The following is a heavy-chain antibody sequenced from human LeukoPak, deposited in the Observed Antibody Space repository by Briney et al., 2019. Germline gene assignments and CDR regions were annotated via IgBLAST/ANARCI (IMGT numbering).Heavy chain of an antibody. Sequence: GGSLRLSCAASGFTVSSNYMSWVRQAPGKGLEWVSVIYSGGSTYYADFVKGRFTISRDNSKNTLYLQMNSLRAEDTAVYYCARGMSSGYYSFDYWGQGTLVTVSS. J-gene: IGHJ4*02. CDR2: IYSGGST. V-gene: IGHV3-66*01. CDR1: GFTVSSNY. D-gene: IGHD3-22*01. CDR3: ARGMSSGYYSFDY.